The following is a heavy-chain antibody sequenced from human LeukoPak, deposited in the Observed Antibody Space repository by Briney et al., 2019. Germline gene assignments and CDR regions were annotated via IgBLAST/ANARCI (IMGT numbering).Heavy chain of an antibody. CDR2: IKQDGSEK. CDR3: ARDCWDYGSGSYCGINY. J-gene: IGHJ4*02. CDR1: GFTFSSYW. D-gene: IGHD3-10*01. Sequence: GGSLRLSCAASGFTFSSYWMSWVRQAPGKGLEWVANIKQDGSEKYYVDSVKGRFTISRDNAKNSLYLQMNSLRAEDTAVYYCARDCWDYGSGSYCGINYWGQGTLVTVSS. V-gene: IGHV3-7*01.